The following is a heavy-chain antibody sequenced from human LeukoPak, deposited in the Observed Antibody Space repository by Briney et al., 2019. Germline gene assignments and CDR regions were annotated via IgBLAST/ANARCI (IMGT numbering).Heavy chain of an antibody. Sequence: GESLKISCKGSGYSFTSYWTAWVRQMPGKGLEWMGIIYPGDSDTRYSPSFQGQVIISADKSIYTAYLQWSSLKASDTAMYYCAKLYYYDSSGWGSFDYWGQGTLVTVSS. CDR3: AKLYYYDSSGWGSFDY. CDR1: GYSFTSYW. J-gene: IGHJ4*02. V-gene: IGHV5-51*01. CDR2: IYPGDSDT. D-gene: IGHD3-22*01.